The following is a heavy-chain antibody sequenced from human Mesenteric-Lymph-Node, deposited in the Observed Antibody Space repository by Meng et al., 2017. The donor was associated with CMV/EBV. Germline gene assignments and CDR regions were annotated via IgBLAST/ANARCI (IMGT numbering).Heavy chain of an antibody. D-gene: IGHD4-11*01. J-gene: IGHJ5*02. CDR1: GFTCSNNA. CDR3: AKTGYSNHVNWFDP. V-gene: IGHV3-23*01. Sequence: ASGFTCSNNAMTWVRQAPGKGLEWVSAISGYGSNTYYADSVKGRFTISRDNSKSTLYLQMNSLRVEDTAIYYCAKTGYSNHVNWFDPWGQGTLVTVSS. CDR2: ISGYGSNT.